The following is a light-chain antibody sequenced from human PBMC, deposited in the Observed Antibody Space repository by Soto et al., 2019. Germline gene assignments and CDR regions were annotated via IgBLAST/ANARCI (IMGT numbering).Light chain of an antibody. J-gene: IGKJ4*01. Sequence: ELVMTQSPATLSVSPGERATLSCRASQTVRDNLGWYQQKPGQPPRLLIYGATTRATGIPARLSGSGSGTEFTLTISSLQSEDFAVYYCQQYNNWPPTFGGGTKVDIK. V-gene: IGKV3D-15*01. CDR3: QQYNNWPPT. CDR2: GAT. CDR1: QTVRDN.